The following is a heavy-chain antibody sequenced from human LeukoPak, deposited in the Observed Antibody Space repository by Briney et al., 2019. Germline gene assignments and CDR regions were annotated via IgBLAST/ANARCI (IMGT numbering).Heavy chain of an antibody. CDR2: IYYSGCT. D-gene: IGHD2-21*01. Sequence: SETLSLTCTVSGGSISSSSYYWGWIRQPPGKGLEWIGSIYYSGCTYYNPSLKSRVTISVDTSKNQFSLKLSSVTAADTAVYYCARDVIIGWFDPWGQGTLVTVSS. CDR1: GGSISSSSYY. CDR3: ARDVIIGWFDP. J-gene: IGHJ5*02. V-gene: IGHV4-39*07.